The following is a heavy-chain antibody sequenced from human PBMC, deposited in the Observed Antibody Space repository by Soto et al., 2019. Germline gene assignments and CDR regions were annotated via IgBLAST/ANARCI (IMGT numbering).Heavy chain of an antibody. Sequence: EVQLVESGGGLVQPGRSLRLSCAASGFTFDDYAMHWVRQAPGKGLEWVSGISWNSGSIVYADSVKGRFTISRDNAKNSLYLQMNSLRAEDTALYYCAKEISSRGYSGYFDYWGQGTLVTVSS. V-gene: IGHV3-9*01. CDR2: ISWNSGSI. CDR1: GFTFDDYA. D-gene: IGHD3-22*01. CDR3: AKEISSRGYSGYFDY. J-gene: IGHJ4*02.